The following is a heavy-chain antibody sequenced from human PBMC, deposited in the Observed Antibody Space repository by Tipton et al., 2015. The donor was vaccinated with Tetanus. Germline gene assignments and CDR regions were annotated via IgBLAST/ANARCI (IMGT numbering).Heavy chain of an antibody. J-gene: IGHJ5*02. CDR2: IYSSGST. D-gene: IGHD2-8*01. V-gene: IGHV4-59*01. CDR3: ARDHRLSASYAGWFDP. Sequence: TLSLTCSVSGGSINPYYWSWIRQPPGKGLEWIGNIYSSGSTYYNPPLKSRVTISVDTSRNQFSLRLKSVTPADTAMYYCARDHRLSASYAGWFDPWCQGTLVTVSS. CDR1: GGSINPYY.